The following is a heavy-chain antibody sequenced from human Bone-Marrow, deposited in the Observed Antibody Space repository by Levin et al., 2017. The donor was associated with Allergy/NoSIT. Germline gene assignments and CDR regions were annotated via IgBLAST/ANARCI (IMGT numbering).Heavy chain of an antibody. D-gene: IGHD3-16*02. CDR3: AKDVYDYIWGSHRNDGFDV. J-gene: IGHJ3*01. CDR2: INDGGDLT. Sequence: GGSLRLSCAASGFTFRSYAMSWVRQAPGKGLEWVSTINDGGDLTYYADSLKGRFTISRDNSKNALFLHMVSLRVEDTAIYFCAKDVYDYIWGSHRNDGFDVWGQGTMVTVS. CDR1: GFTFRSYA. V-gene: IGHV3-23*01.